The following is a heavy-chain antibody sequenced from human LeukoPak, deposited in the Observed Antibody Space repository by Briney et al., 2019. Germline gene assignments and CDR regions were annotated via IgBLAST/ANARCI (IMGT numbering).Heavy chain of an antibody. Sequence: SSETLSLTCAVYGGSFSGYYWSWIRQPPGKGLEWIGEINHSGSTNYNPSLKSRVTISVDTSKNQFSLKLSSVTAADTAVYYCARGRASYHYDSSGYLYHFDYWGQGTLVTVSS. V-gene: IGHV4-34*01. CDR2: INHSGST. CDR1: GGSFSGYY. J-gene: IGHJ4*02. CDR3: ARGRASYHYDSSGYLYHFDY. D-gene: IGHD3-22*01.